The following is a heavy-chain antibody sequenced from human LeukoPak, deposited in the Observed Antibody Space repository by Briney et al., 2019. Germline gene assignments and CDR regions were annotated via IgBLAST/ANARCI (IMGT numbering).Heavy chain of an antibody. J-gene: IGHJ3*02. CDR3: ARGTPLRGIYDAFDI. CDR2: FNPNNGGT. V-gene: IGHV1-2*02. D-gene: IGHD3-10*01. Sequence: ASVKVSCQTTGYTFSDYYVHWVRQAPGQGLQWMGWFNPNNGGTNVAERFQDRVTMTSDTSITSAYMELSRLTSDDTAVYYCARGTPLRGIYDAFDIWGQGTMATVSS. CDR1: GYTFSDYY.